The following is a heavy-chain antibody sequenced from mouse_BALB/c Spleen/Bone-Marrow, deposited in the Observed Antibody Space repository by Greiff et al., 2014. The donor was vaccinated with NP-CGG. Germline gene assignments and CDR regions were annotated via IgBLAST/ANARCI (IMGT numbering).Heavy chain of an antibody. V-gene: IGHV1-4*01. CDR1: GYTFTSYT. J-gene: IGHJ3*01. D-gene: IGHD2-14*01. CDR3: TRSYWYDVAWFAY. CDR2: INPSSGYT. Sequence: VQLQQSGAELARPGASVKTSCKASGYTFTSYTMHWVKQRPGQGLEWIGYINPSSGYTNYNQKFKDKATLTADKSSSTAYMQLSSLTSEDSAVYYCTRSYWYDVAWFAYWGQGTLVTVSA.